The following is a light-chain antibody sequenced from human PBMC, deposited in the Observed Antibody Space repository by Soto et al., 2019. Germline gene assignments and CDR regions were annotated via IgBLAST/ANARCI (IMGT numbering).Light chain of an antibody. CDR3: SSYRTSNTRQIV. V-gene: IGLV2-14*03. CDR1: SSDVGGYNY. CDR2: DVS. J-gene: IGLJ1*01. Sequence: QSALTQPASVSGSPGRWITISCTGTSSDVGGYNYVSWYQHHPGKAPKLMIYDVSNRPSGVSNRFSGSKSGNTASLSISGLQPEDEADYYCSSYRTSNTRQIVCGTGTKVTVL.